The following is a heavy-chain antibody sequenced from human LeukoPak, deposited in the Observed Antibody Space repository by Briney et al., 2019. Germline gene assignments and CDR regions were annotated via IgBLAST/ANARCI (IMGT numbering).Heavy chain of an antibody. CDR3: AKEPTLYYYDSSGYYDR. J-gene: IGHJ4*02. V-gene: IGHV3-23*01. Sequence: GGSLRLSCAASGFTFSSYSMNWVRQAPGKGLEWVSAISGSGGSTYYADSVKGRFTISRDNSKNTLYLQMNSLRAEDTAVYYCAKEPTLYYYDSSGYYDRWGQGTLVTVSS. CDR2: ISGSGGST. CDR1: GFTFSSYS. D-gene: IGHD3-22*01.